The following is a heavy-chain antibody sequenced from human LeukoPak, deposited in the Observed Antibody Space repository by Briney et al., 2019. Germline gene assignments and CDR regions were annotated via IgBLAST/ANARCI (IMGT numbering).Heavy chain of an antibody. D-gene: IGHD3-10*01. CDR2: IKQDGTEK. CDR1: GFTFTTYW. J-gene: IGHJ4*02. CDR3: AKDIIHDYGSGGGEY. V-gene: IGHV3-7*03. Sequence: PGGSLRLSCAASGFTFTTYWMSWVRQPPGKGLEWVANIKQDGTEKYYVDSVKGRFTISRDNAKNSLYLQMNSLRAEDTALYYCAKDIIHDYGSGGGEYWGQGTLVTVSS.